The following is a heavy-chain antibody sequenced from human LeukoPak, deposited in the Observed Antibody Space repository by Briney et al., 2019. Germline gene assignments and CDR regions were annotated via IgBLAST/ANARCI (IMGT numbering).Heavy chain of an antibody. CDR2: VDPEDGEV. V-gene: IGHV1-69-2*01. D-gene: IGHD4-17*01. CDR1: GYTFSDHH. J-gene: IGHJ1*01. Sequence: ASVKVSCKASGYTFSDHHIHWVQQAPGKGLEWMGRVDPEDGEVIYAGKFQGRVTMTADTSIDTAYMEVTSRRFEATAIYYCAAGTDYGKYWGQGTLVTVSS. CDR3: AAGTDYGKY.